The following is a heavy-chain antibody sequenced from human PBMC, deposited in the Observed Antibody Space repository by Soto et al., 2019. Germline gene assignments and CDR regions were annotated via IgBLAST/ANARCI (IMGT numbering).Heavy chain of an antibody. CDR1: GFTFSSYA. D-gene: IGHD6-19*01. V-gene: IGHV3-23*01. Sequence: QPGGSLRLSCAASGFTFSSYAMSWVRQAPGKGLEWVSAISGSGGSTYYADSVKGRFTISRDNTTNTLYLQMNSRRAEDTAVYYCXKSQGSSRIAVAGITGIWGQGTMVTVSS. CDR2: ISGSGGST. J-gene: IGHJ4*02. CDR3: XKSQGSSRIAVAGITGI.